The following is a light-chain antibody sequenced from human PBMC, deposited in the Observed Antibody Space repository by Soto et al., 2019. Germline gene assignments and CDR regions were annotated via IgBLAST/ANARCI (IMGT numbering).Light chain of an antibody. CDR3: SSYAGNNNFVI. Sequence: NFMLTQPHSVSESPGKTVTISCTRSSGSIASNYVQWYQQRPGSAPTTVIYEDNQRPSGVPDRFSGSKSGNTASLTVSGLQAEDEADYYCSSYAGNNNFVIFGGGTKVTVL. V-gene: IGLV6-57*04. CDR1: SGSIASNY. CDR2: EDN. J-gene: IGLJ2*01.